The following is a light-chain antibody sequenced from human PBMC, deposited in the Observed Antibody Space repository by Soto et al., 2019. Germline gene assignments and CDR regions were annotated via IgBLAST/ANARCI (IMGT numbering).Light chain of an antibody. V-gene: IGLV2-14*01. J-gene: IGLJ3*02. CDR1: STDVGGYNY. CDR3: SSYTSDSTLV. Sequence: QPASVSGSPGQSIAISCTGTSTDVGGYNYVSWYQQHPGKAPKLMIYEVSNRPSGVSNRFSGAKSGNTASLTISGLQAEDEADYYCSSYTSDSTLVFGGGTKLTVL. CDR2: EVS.